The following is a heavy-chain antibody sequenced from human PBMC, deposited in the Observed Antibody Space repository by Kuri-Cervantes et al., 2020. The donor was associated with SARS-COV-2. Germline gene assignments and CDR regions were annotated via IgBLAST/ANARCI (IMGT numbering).Heavy chain of an antibody. Sequence: ASVKVSCKASGYTFTDYYIHWVRQAPGQGLEWMGWINPNSGGTIYAQKFQGWVTVTRDTSISTAYMELSRLRSDDTAVYYCAREPTGYSSTWYGFDPWGQGSLVTVSS. J-gene: IGHJ5*02. CDR2: INPNSGGT. CDR3: AREPTGYSSTWYGFDP. CDR1: GYTFTDYY. D-gene: IGHD6-13*01. V-gene: IGHV1-2*04.